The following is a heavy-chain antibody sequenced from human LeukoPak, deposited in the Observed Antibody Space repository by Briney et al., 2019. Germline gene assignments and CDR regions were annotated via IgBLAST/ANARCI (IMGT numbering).Heavy chain of an antibody. CDR1: GFTFSDYS. D-gene: IGHD3-22*01. V-gene: IGHV3-48*02. Sequence: GGSLRLSCAASGFTFSDYSMNWVRQAPGKGLEWISYISSSSRTIYYADSVKGRFTISRDNAKNSLYLQMNSLRDEDTAVYYRARDTVSGYYDSSGYDYWGQGTLVTVSS. J-gene: IGHJ4*02. CDR2: ISSSSRTI. CDR3: ARDTVSGYYDSSGYDY.